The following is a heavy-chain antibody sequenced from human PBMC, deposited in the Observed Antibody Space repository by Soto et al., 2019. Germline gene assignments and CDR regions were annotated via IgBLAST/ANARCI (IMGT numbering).Heavy chain of an antibody. D-gene: IGHD6-13*01. CDR3: ARPGGSGWFYFDS. CDR1: RESISGTIYY. CDR2: IYYSGST. J-gene: IGHJ4*02. V-gene: IGHV4-39*02. Sequence: SATQSLTCILCRESISGTIYYWGWSRQPPWNGLVLIGSIYYSGSTYYNPSLKSRVTISVDTSKNHFSLKLTSVTAADTAVYYCARPGGSGWFYFDSWGQGSQVTVS.